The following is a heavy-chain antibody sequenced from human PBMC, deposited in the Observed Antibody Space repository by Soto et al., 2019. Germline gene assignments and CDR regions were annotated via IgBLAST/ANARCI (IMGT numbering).Heavy chain of an antibody. D-gene: IGHD6-6*01. CDR3: ARSDSSCFDY. Sequence: QVQLQESGPGLVKPSEPLSLTCTVSGGSISSYYWSWIRQPPGKGLEWIGYIYYSGSTNYNPSLKSRVTISVDTSKNQFSLKLSSVTAADTAVYYCARSDSSCFDYWGQGTLVTVSS. CDR2: IYYSGST. V-gene: IGHV4-59*01. CDR1: GGSISSYY. J-gene: IGHJ4*02.